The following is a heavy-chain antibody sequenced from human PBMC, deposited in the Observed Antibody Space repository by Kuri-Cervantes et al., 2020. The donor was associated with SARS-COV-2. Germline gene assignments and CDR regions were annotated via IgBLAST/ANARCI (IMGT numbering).Heavy chain of an antibody. D-gene: IGHD6-19*01. CDR1: GFTFSSYS. Sequence: GESLKISCAASGFTFSSYSMNWVRQAPGKGLEWVSSISSSSSYIYYADSVKGRFTISRDNAKNSLYLQMNSLRAEDTAVYYCASGGSSGWYYFDYWGQGTLVTVSS. CDR2: ISSSSSYI. J-gene: IGHJ4*02. V-gene: IGHV3-21*01. CDR3: ASGGSSGWYYFDY.